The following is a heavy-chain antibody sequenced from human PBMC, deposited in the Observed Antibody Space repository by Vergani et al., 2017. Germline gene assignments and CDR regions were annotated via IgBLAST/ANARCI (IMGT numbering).Heavy chain of an antibody. CDR1: GFTFNQYG. J-gene: IGHJ6*02. CDR2: TWYDGNNK. V-gene: IGHV3-33*01. D-gene: IGHD3-10*01. Sequence: QVQLVESGGGVVQPGRSLRLSCAASGFTFNQYGMHWVRQAPGKGLEWVAVTWYDGNNKQYADSVKGRFTISRDNSKSTMYLQMNSLRAEDTAVYFCVRVPLIRRGSGNYGINNYHGMDVWGQGTTVIVSS. CDR3: VRVPLIRRGSGNYGINNYHGMDV.